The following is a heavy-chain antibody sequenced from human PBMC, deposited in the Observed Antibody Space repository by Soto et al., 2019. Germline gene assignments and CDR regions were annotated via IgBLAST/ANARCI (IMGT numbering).Heavy chain of an antibody. D-gene: IGHD6-19*01. V-gene: IGHV4-34*01. CDR2: INHSGST. J-gene: IGHJ4*02. CDR3: AMGAVAGRNFDY. CDR1: GGSFSGYY. Sequence: QVQLQQWGAGLLKPSETLSLTCAVYGGSFSGYYWSWIRQPPGKGLEWIGEINHSGSTNYNPSLKSRVTISVDTSKNQFSLKLSSVTAADTAVYYFAMGAVAGRNFDYWGQGTLVTVSS.